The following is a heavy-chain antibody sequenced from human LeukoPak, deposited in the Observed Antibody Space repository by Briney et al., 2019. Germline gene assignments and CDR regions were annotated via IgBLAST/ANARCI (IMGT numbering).Heavy chain of an antibody. CDR1: GFTFSSQW. J-gene: IGHJ3*01. CDR3: ARAPPPKGNSYHFDV. D-gene: IGHD5-18*01. Sequence: PGGSLRLSCAASGFTFSSQWMHWVRQAPGKGLVWVSRIYRDGSGVMYADSVKGRFTISRDNAKNTLYLQMNSLRTEDTAVYYCARAPPPKGNSYHFDVGGQGTMVTVFS. V-gene: IGHV3-74*03. CDR2: IYRDGSGV.